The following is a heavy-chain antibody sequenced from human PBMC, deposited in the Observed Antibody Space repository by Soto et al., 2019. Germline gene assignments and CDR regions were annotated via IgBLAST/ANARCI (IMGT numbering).Heavy chain of an antibody. CDR3: ARARYAGGWWFDP. CDR2: IYHSGST. V-gene: IGHV4-4*02. CDR1: GGSISSSNW. D-gene: IGHD6-19*01. Sequence: SETLSLTCAVSGGSISSSNWWSWVRQPPGKGSGWIGSIYHSGSTHSTPSLNSRVTISVDRSKNLFSLQLSSVTAADTDVYYCARARYAGGWWFDPWGQGTLVTVSS. J-gene: IGHJ5*02.